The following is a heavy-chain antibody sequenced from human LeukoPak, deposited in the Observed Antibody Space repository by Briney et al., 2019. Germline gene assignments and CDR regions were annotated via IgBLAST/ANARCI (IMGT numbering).Heavy chain of an antibody. V-gene: IGHV3-11*01. CDR2: ISSSGSTI. D-gene: IGHD2-15*01. J-gene: IGHJ4*02. Sequence: PGGSLRLSCAASGFTFXGXXXXXXXXXXXXXXXXVSYISSSGSTIYYAXSXKXXFTISRGNAKNSLYLQMNSLRAEDTALYYCAREDQPRGTFDYWGQGILVTVSS. CDR3: AREDQPRGTFDY. CDR1: GFTFXGXX.